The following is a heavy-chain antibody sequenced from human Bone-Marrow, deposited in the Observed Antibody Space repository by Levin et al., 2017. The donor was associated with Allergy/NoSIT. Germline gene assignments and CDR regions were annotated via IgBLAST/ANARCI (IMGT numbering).Heavy chain of an antibody. V-gene: IGHV3-30*18. D-gene: IGHD2-8*01. Sequence: GESLKISCAASGFSFSSFSMHWVRQAPGRGLEWVAVISYDATNKYYADSVQGRFSISRDNSKNTLYLEMNSLRGEDTAMYYCAKDQYCTNGVCYTGDDAFDMWGQGTLVTVSS. CDR2: ISYDATNK. CDR3: AKDQYCTNGVCYTGDDAFDM. CDR1: GFSFSSFS. J-gene: IGHJ3*02.